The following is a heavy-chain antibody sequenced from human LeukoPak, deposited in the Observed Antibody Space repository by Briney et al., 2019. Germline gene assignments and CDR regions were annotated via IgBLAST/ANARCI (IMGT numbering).Heavy chain of an antibody. V-gene: IGHV3-30*18. Sequence: GRSLRLSCAASGFTFSSYGMHWVRQAPGKGLEWVAVLSYDGSNKYYADSVKGRFTISRDNSKNTLYLQMNSLRAEDTAVYYCAKEATVTEGREKYYYGMDVWGKGTTVTVSS. D-gene: IGHD4-17*01. CDR3: AKEATVTEGREKYYYGMDV. J-gene: IGHJ6*04. CDR2: LSYDGSNK. CDR1: GFTFSSYG.